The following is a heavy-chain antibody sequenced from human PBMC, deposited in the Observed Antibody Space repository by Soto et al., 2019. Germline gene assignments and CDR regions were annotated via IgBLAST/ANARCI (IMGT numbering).Heavy chain of an antibody. D-gene: IGHD2-21*02. CDR2: IIPIYATA. CDR3: AKTPPRTSATAYYFDY. CDR1: GDTFSSYA. Sequence: QVQLVQSGAEVKKPGSSVKVSCKASGDTFSSYAISWVRQAPGQGLEWIGGIIPIYATANYAQKFQGRVTITANESTRTAYMELSSLTSEDTAVYYCAKTPPRTSATAYYFDYWGQGSRVIVSS. V-gene: IGHV1-69*12. J-gene: IGHJ4*02.